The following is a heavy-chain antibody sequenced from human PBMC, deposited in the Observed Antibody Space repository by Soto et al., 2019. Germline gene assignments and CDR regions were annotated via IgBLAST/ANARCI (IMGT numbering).Heavy chain of an antibody. V-gene: IGHV1-18*01. CDR2: ISAYNGNT. J-gene: IGHJ6*02. CDR3: ARDRGWFGELYLWETFQGREGTNYYSGMDV. Sequence: ASVKVSCKASGYTFTSYGISWVRQAPGQGLEWMGWISAYNGNTNYAQKLQGRVTMTTDTSTSTAYMELRSLRSDDTAVYYCARDRGWFGELYLWETFQGREGTNYYSGMDVWGQGTTVTVSS. D-gene: IGHD3-10*01. CDR1: GYTFTSYG.